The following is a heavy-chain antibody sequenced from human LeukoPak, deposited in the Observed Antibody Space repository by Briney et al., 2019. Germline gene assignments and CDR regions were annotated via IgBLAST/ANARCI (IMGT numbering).Heavy chain of an antibody. CDR2: IRYDGSNK. J-gene: IGHJ6*03. D-gene: IGHD6-13*01. V-gene: IGHV3-30*02. CDR1: GFTFSSYS. Sequence: GGSLRLSCAASGFTFSSYSMHWVRQAPGKGLEWVAFIRYDGSNKYYADSVKGRFTISRDNSKNTLYLQMNSLRAEDTAVYYCAKDPYSSSWYQRNYYYYYMDVWGKGTTVTISS. CDR3: AKDPYSSSWYQRNYYYYYMDV.